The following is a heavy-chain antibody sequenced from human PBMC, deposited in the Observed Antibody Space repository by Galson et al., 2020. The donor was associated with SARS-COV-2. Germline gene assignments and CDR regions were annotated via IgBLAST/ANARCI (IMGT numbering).Heavy chain of an antibody. V-gene: IGHV1-2*02. Sequence: ASVKVSCKASGYTFTGYYMHWVRQAPGQGLEWMGWINPNSGGTNYAQKFQGRVTMTRDTSISTAYMELSRLRSDDTAVYYCARARGSSWYPYYYYGMDVWGQGTTVTVSS. CDR3: ARARGSSWYPYYYYGMDV. D-gene: IGHD6-13*01. CDR1: GYTFTGYY. J-gene: IGHJ6*02. CDR2: INPNSGGT.